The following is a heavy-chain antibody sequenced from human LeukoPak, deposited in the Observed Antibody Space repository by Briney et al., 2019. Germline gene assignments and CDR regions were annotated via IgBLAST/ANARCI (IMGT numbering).Heavy chain of an antibody. D-gene: IGHD3-10*01. CDR3: AKDLGHYYGSGGFDY. J-gene: IGHJ4*02. Sequence: GGSLRLSCAAPGFTFSSCGMHWVRQAPGKGLEWVAFIRYDGSNKYYADSVKGRFTISRDNSKNTLYLQMNSLRAEDTAVYYCAKDLGHYYGSGGFDYWGQGTLVTVSS. V-gene: IGHV3-30*02. CDR2: IRYDGSNK. CDR1: GFTFSSCG.